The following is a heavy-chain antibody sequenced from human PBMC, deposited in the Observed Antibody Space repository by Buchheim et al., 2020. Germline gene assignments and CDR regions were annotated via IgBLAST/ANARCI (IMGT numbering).Heavy chain of an antibody. CDR3: ARAVGYSSSWYSGFLDY. J-gene: IGHJ4*02. V-gene: IGHV3-33*08. Sequence: VQLVESGGTLVQPGGSLRLSCAASGFTFSSFEMNWVRQAPGKGLEWVAVIWYDGSNKYYADSVKGRFTISRDNSKNTLYLQMNSLRAEDTAVYYCARAVGYSSSWYSGFLDYWGQGTL. CDR2: IWYDGSNK. CDR1: GFTFSSFE. D-gene: IGHD6-13*01.